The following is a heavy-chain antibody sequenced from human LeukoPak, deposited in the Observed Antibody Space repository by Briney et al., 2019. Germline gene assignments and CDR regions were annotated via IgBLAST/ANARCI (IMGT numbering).Heavy chain of an antibody. D-gene: IGHD3-3*01. V-gene: IGHV3-43D*03. Sequence: GGSLRLSCAASGFTFYDYAMHWVRQAPGEGLECVSLISWDGGSTYYADSVKGRFTISRDNSKNSLYLQMNSLRAEDTALYYCAKDRGLRSGYDNWGQGTKVTDSS. J-gene: IGHJ3*02. CDR3: AKDRGLRSGYDN. CDR1: GFTFYDYA. CDR2: ISWDGGST.